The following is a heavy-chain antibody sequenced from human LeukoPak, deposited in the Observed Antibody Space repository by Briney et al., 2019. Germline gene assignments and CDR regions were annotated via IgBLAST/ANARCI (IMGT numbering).Heavy chain of an antibody. Sequence: GSLRLSCAASGFTFSSYGMHWVRQAPGKGLEWVAVIWYDGSNKYYADSVKGRFTISRDNSKNTLYLQMNSLRAEDTAVYYCARSETTVTTDLSLQHWGQGTLVTVSS. J-gene: IGHJ1*01. CDR1: GFTFSSYG. CDR3: ARSETTVTTDLSLQH. V-gene: IGHV3-33*01. D-gene: IGHD4-17*01. CDR2: IWYDGSNK.